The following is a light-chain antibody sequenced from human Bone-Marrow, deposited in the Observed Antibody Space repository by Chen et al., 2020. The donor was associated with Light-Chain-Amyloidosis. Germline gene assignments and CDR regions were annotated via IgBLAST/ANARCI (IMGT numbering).Light chain of an antibody. CDR2: GPS. CDR3: QHFVPAAPVT. Sequence: EIVLTQSPGTLSLSPGERATLSCRASQSITASYFAWYQQKPGQAPRPLMFGPSNRATGIPDRFSGSGSGADFTLTSSRLEPEDFAVEYCQHFVPAAPVTFGQGTRLEIK. J-gene: IGKJ5*01. CDR1: QSITASY. V-gene: IGKV3-20*01.